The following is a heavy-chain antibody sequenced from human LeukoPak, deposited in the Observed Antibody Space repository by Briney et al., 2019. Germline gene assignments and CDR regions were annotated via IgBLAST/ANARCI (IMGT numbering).Heavy chain of an antibody. CDR2: ISGSGGST. CDR1: GGSFSGYY. CDR3: ANPSFGVVGNPFDY. J-gene: IGHJ4*02. D-gene: IGHD3-3*01. V-gene: IGHV3-23*01. Sequence: ETLSLTCAVYGGSFSGYYWSWIRQAPGKGLEWVSGISGSGGSTYYADSVKGRFTISRDNSKNTLYLQMNSLRAEDTAVYYCANPSFGVVGNPFDYWGQGTLVTVSS.